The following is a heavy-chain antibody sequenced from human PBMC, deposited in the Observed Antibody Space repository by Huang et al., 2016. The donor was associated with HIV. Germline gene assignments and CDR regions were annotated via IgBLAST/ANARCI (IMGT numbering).Heavy chain of an antibody. V-gene: IGHV3-30*04. Sequence: QVQLVESGGGVVQPGRSLRLSWAASGFTFSNVTMHWVRQAPGKGLKWVSVISYDGRDTYYADSVRGRFTISRDNSKNTLYLQMNSLRAEDTAVYYCARAALGYYDYWGQGTLVTVSS. J-gene: IGHJ4*02. CDR3: ARAALGYYDY. CDR2: ISYDGRDT. D-gene: IGHD2-15*01. CDR1: GFTFSNVT.